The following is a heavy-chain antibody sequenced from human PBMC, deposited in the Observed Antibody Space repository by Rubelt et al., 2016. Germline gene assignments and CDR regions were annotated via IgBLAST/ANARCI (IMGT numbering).Heavy chain of an antibody. D-gene: IGHD3-22*01. V-gene: IGHV1-69*04. J-gene: IGHJ3*02. Sequence: QVQLVQSGAEVKKPGSSVKVSCKASGGTFSSYAISWVRQAPGQGLEWMGRIIPILGIANYAQKFQGRVTITADKSTSTAYMELSSLRSEDTAVYYCARDRLLDGSSGGDALDIWGQGTMVTVSS. CDR1: GGTFSSYA. CDR2: IIPILGIA. CDR3: ARDRLLDGSSGGDALDI.